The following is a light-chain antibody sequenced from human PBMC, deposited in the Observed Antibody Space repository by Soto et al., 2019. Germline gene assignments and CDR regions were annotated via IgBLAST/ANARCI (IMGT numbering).Light chain of an antibody. J-gene: IGLJ3*02. V-gene: IGLV2-11*01. Sequence: QSALTQPRSVSGSPGQSVTISCTGTSSDVGGYNYVSWYQQHPGKAPKLMIYDVSKRPSGVPDRFSGSKSGNTASLTISGLQAEDEADYYCCSYAGSSGWVFGGGTQLTVL. CDR3: CSYAGSSGWV. CDR1: SSDVGGYNY. CDR2: DVS.